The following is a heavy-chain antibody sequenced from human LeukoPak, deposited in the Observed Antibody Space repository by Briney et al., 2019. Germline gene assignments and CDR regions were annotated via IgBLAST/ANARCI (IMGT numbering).Heavy chain of an antibody. CDR2: IYYSGST. Sequence: SETLSLTCTVSGGSISSGGYYWSWIRQHPGKGLEWIGYIYYSGSTYYNPSLKSRVSISVDTSKNQFSLKLSSVTAADTAVYYCAREGVSDGWELLTTVDYWGQGTLVTVSS. J-gene: IGHJ4*02. CDR3: AREGVSDGWELLTTVDY. CDR1: GGSISSGGYY. V-gene: IGHV4-31*03. D-gene: IGHD1-26*01.